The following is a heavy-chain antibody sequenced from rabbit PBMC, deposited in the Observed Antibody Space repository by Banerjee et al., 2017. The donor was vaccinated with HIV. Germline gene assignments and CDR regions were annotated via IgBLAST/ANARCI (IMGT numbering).Heavy chain of an antibody. CDR3: ARDGAGGSYFAL. V-gene: IGHV1S7*01. Sequence: QLTETGGGLVQPGGSLTLSCKASGIDFSSYYMNWVRQAPGKGLEWIGYIDPVFGITYYASWVNGRFSISRENAQNTVFLQMTSLTAADTATYFCARDGAGGSYFALWGPGTLVTVS. D-gene: IGHD8-1*01. CDR2: IDPVFGIT. J-gene: IGHJ4*01. CDR1: GIDFSSYY.